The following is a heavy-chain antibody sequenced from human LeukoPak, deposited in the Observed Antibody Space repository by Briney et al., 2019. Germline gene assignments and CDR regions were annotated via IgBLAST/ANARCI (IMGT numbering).Heavy chain of an antibody. CDR2: IITSVGGT. CDR1: GITLSNYG. V-gene: IGHV3-23*01. Sequence: GRSLRLSCAVSGITLSNYGMSWVRQAPGKGLEWVEVIITSVGGTTNADSVKGRFTISRDNPKNTLYLQMTSLRAEDTAVYFCAKRGVVIRVILVGFHKEAYYFDSWGQGALVTVSS. J-gene: IGHJ4*02. D-gene: IGHD3-22*01. CDR3: AKRGVVIRVILVGFHKEAYYFDS.